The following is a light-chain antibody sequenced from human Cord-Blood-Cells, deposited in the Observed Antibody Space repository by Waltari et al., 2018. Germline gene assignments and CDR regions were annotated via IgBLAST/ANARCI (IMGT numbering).Light chain of an antibody. CDR3: SSYTSSSTGV. Sequence: QSALTQPASVSGSPGQSITIPCPGTPSDGGGYNYVSWYQQHPGKAPKLMIYDVSNRPSGVSNRFSGSKSGNTASLTISGLQAEDEADYYCSSYTSSSTGVFGGGTKLTVL. J-gene: IGLJ3*02. CDR1: PSDGGGYNY. CDR2: DVS. V-gene: IGLV2-14*01.